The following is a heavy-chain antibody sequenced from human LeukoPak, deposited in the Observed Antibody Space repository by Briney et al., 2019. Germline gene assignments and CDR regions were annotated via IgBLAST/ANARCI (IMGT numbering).Heavy chain of an antibody. D-gene: IGHD2-8*01. Sequence: GGSVRLSCTAPGFTFSSYWMHWVRQAPGKGLVWVSHIKTDGSNVSYADSVKGRFTISRDNAKNTLYLQMNSLRAEDTAVYFCARAGFYNGLDYWGQGTLVTASS. CDR1: GFTFSSYW. CDR2: IKTDGSNV. CDR3: ARAGFYNGLDY. J-gene: IGHJ4*02. V-gene: IGHV3-74*01.